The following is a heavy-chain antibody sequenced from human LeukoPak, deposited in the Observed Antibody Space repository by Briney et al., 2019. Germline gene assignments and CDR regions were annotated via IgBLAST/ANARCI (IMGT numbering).Heavy chain of an antibody. D-gene: IGHD3-3*01. J-gene: IGHJ4*02. CDR3: ASTNYDFWSGYWGGFDY. CDR1: GYTFTSYG. CDR2: ISAYNGNT. Sequence: ASVKVSCKASGYTFTSYGISWVRQAPGQGLEWMGWISAYNGNTNYAQKLQGRVTMTTDTSTSTAYMELSSLRSEDTAVYYCASTNYDFWSGYWGGFDYWGQGTLVTVSS. V-gene: IGHV1-18*01.